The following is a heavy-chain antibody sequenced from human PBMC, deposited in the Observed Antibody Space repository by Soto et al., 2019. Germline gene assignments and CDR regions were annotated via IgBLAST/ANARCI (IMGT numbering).Heavy chain of an antibody. D-gene: IGHD2-2*01. CDR1: GFTFSEYS. CDR2: IANGDNHI. V-gene: IGHV3-21*01. CDR3: ARENGHCTDACNRGAFDI. J-gene: IGHJ3*02. Sequence: EVQVVESGGGLVKPGGSLRLSCAASGFTFSEYSFHWVRQAPGKGLEWLSFIANGDNHIFYSDSVKGRFTISRDNAKNSVYLQLNSLRVDDSAVYYCARENGHCTDACNRGAFDIWGQGTMVTVSS.